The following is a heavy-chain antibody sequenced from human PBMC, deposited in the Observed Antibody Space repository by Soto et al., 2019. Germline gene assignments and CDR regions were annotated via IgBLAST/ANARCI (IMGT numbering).Heavy chain of an antibody. Sequence: EVQLVESGGGLVQPGRSLRLSCAASGFTFDDYAMHWVRQAPGKGLEWVSGISWNSGSIGYADSVKGRFTISRDNAKNSLYLQMNSLRAEDTALYYCAKDTHSSPHTAMDPNKTPLIFDYWGQGTLVTVSS. V-gene: IGHV3-9*01. CDR1: GFTFDDYA. CDR3: AKDTHSSPHTAMDPNKTPLIFDY. CDR2: ISWNSGSI. J-gene: IGHJ4*02. D-gene: IGHD5-18*01.